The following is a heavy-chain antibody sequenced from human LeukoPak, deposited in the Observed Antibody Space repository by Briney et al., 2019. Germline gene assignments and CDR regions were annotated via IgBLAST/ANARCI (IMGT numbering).Heavy chain of an antibody. Sequence: SETLSLTCTVSGGSISSYYWSWIRQPPGKGLEWIGYIYTSGSTNYSPSLKSRVTISVDTSKNQFSLKLSSVTAADTAVYYCAGVYYDFWSGYYSDYWGQGTLVTVSS. V-gene: IGHV4-4*09. CDR3: AGVYYDFWSGYYSDY. J-gene: IGHJ4*02. CDR2: IYTSGST. D-gene: IGHD3-3*01. CDR1: GGSISSYY.